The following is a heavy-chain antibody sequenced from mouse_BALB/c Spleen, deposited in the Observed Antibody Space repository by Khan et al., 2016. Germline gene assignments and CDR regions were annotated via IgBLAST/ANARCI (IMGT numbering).Heavy chain of an antibody. Sequence: EVQLQESGPGLMKPSQSLSLTCTVTGYSITSDYAWNWIRQFPGNKLEWMGYIIYSGSTTYTPSLKSRISITRDTSKNQFFLQLNSVTIECTATYYCASDGPNYAMDYWGQGTSVTVSS. CDR2: IIYSGST. J-gene: IGHJ4*01. CDR1: GYSITSDYA. V-gene: IGHV3-2*02. CDR3: ASDGPNYAMDY. D-gene: IGHD2-3*01.